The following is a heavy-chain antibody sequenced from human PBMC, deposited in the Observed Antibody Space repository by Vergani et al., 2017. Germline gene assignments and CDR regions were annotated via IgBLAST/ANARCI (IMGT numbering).Heavy chain of an antibody. CDR3: ARGNCYDLGTYVGP. D-gene: IGHD3-10*01. V-gene: IGHV3-23*01. J-gene: IGHJ5*02. Sequence: EVQLLQSEGAVVQPGGSLRLSCVASGFTFSSHAMRWVRQGHGQGLEWVSSIKNTGDSTHYADSVKGRVTISRDTSKNTLHLQINNLRVEDTGVYYCARGNCYDLGTYVGPWGQGTLVTVSS. CDR2: IKNTGDST. CDR1: GFTFSSHA.